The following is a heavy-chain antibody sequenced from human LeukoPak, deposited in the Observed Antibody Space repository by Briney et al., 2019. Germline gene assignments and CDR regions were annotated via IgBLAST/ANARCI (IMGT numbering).Heavy chain of an antibody. V-gene: IGHV3-23*01. CDR3: AKTPVRRFPLYFDY. D-gene: IGHD3-3*01. J-gene: IGHJ4*02. CDR1: GFTFSNAW. Sequence: GGSLRLSCAASGFTFSNAWMSWVRQAPGKGLEWVSGISGSGGSTDYADSLKGRFTVSRDNSKNTLYLQMNSLRAEDTAVYYCAKTPVRRFPLYFDYWGQGTLVTVSS. CDR2: ISGSGGST.